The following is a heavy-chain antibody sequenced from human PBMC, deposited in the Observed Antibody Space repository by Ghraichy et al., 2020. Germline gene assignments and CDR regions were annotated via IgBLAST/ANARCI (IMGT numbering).Heavy chain of an antibody. J-gene: IGHJ4*02. CDR1: GGSISSCGYY. D-gene: IGHD2-2*01. V-gene: IGHV4-31*03. Sequence: SETLSLTCTVSGGSISSCGYYWNWIRQHPGKGLEWIGYIYYSGSTYYNPSLKSRVTISVDTSKNQFSLKLSSVTAADTAVYYCARDGFCSSASCRPYWGQGTLVTVSS. CDR2: IYYSGST. CDR3: ARDGFCSSASCRPY.